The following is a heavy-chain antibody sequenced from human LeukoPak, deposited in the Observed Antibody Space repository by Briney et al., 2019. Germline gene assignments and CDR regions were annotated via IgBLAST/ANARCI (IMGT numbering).Heavy chain of an antibody. D-gene: IGHD2/OR15-2a*01. CDR2: VDSDGSWT. V-gene: IGHV3-74*01. J-gene: IGHJ4*02. Sequence: GGSLRLSCAASGNYWMHWVRQAPGKGLVWVSHVDSDGSWTSYADSVKGRFTISKDNAKNTVYLQMNSLRAEDTAVYYCVSFYETYWGRGTLVTVSS. CDR3: VSFYETY. CDR1: GNYW.